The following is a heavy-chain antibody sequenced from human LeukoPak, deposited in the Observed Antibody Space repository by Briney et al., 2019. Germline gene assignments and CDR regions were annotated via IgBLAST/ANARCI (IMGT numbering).Heavy chain of an antibody. J-gene: IGHJ4*02. CDR1: GFSFSSYA. Sequence: GGSLRLSCAASGFSFSSYAMSWVRQAPGKGLEWVAVIWYDGSNKYYADSVKGRFTISRDNSKNTLYLQMNSLRAEDTAVYYCARERENPLDYWGQGTLVTVSS. CDR3: ARERENPLDY. CDR2: IWYDGSNK. V-gene: IGHV3-33*08.